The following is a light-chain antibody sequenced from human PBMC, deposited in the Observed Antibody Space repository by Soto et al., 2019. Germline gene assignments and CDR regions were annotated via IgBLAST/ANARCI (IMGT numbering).Light chain of an antibody. CDR1: QSISNN. Sequence: EIVLTQSPAALSLSPGEKATLSCRASQSISNNFAWFQQKPGQVPRLLIYDASSRATGIPDRFSGSGSGTDFTLTISRLEPEDFAVYYCQQYGSIPWTFGQGTKVDIK. CDR2: DAS. J-gene: IGKJ1*01. CDR3: QQYGSIPWT. V-gene: IGKV3-20*01.